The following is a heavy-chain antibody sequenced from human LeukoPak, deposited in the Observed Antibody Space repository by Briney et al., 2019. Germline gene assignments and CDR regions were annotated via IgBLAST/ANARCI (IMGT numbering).Heavy chain of an antibody. CDR2: ISSSGSTI. Sequence: GGSLRLSCAASGFTSSSYEMNWVRQAPGKGLEWVSYISSSGSTIYYADSVKGRFTIPRDNAKNSLYLQMNSLRAEDTAVYYCAELGITMIGGVWGKGTTVTVSS. D-gene: IGHD3-10*02. CDR1: GFTSSSYE. CDR3: AELGITMIGGV. V-gene: IGHV3-48*03. J-gene: IGHJ6*04.